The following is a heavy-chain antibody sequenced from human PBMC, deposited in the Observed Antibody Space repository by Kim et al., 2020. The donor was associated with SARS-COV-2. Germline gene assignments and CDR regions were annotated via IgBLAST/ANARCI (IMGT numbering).Heavy chain of an antibody. D-gene: IGHD6-13*01. CDR1: GFTFSSYG. V-gene: IGHV3-30*03. Sequence: GGSLRLSCAASGFTFSSYGMHWVRQAPGKGLEWVAVISYDGSNKYYADSVKGRFTISRDNSKNTLYLQMNSLRAEDTAVYYCAIWGIAAAGYYYYGMDVWAQGTTVTVSS. CDR3: AIWGIAAAGYYYYGMDV. CDR2: ISYDGSNK. J-gene: IGHJ6*02.